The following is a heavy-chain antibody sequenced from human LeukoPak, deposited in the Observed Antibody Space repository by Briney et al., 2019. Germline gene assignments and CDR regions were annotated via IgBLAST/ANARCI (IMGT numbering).Heavy chain of an antibody. D-gene: IGHD4-17*01. CDR3: AREAVTTSLFDY. CDR1: GFTFSSYE. CDR2: ISSSGSTI. J-gene: IGHJ4*02. V-gene: IGHV3-48*03. Sequence: PGGSLRPSCAASGFTFSSYEMNWVRQAPGKGLEWVSYISSSGSTIYYADSVKGRFTISRDNAKNSLYLQMNSLRAEDTAVYYCAREAVTTSLFDYWGQGTLVTVSS.